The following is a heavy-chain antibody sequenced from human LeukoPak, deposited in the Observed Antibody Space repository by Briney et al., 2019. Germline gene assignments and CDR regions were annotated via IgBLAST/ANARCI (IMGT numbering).Heavy chain of an antibody. Sequence: QPAGSLGLSCAASGFTFSGYSMNWVRQAPGKGLEWLSYISSGSRTIYYADSVKGRFTISRDNGRNSLFLLMNSLRADDTAVYYCTRESITGDRDFDYWGQGTLITVSS. CDR3: TRESITGDRDFDY. J-gene: IGHJ4*02. CDR1: GFTFSGYS. CDR2: ISSGSRTI. V-gene: IGHV3-48*01. D-gene: IGHD7-27*01.